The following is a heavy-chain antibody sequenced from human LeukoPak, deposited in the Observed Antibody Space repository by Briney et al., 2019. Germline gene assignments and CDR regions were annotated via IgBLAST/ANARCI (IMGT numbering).Heavy chain of an antibody. Sequence: GASVKVSCKASGYTFTSYGISWVRQAPGQGLEWMGGIIPIFGTANYAQKFQGRVTITADESTSTAYMELSSLRSEDTAVYYCARDNPYCSGGSCSFDPWGQGTLVTVSS. J-gene: IGHJ5*02. CDR3: ARDNPYCSGGSCSFDP. CDR1: GYTFTSYG. V-gene: IGHV1-69*13. CDR2: IIPIFGTA. D-gene: IGHD2-15*01.